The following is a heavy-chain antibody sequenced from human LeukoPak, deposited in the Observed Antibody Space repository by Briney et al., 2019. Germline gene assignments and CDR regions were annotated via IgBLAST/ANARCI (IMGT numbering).Heavy chain of an antibody. J-gene: IGHJ6*03. CDR3: AKDVPAASHMDV. D-gene: IGHD2-2*01. V-gene: IGHV3-30*02. CDR2: IRYDGSNK. Sequence: GGSLRLSCAASGFTFSSYGMHWVRQAPGKGLEWVAFIRYDGSNKYYADSVKGRFTISRDNSKNTLYLQMNSLRAEDTAVYYCAKDVPAASHMDVWGKGTTATVSS. CDR1: GFTFSSYG.